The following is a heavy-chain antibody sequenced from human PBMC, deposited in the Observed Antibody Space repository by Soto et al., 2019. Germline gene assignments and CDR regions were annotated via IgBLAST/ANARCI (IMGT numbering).Heavy chain of an antibody. D-gene: IGHD2-2*01. CDR3: ARDGVVVPAAMPVYYYYGMDV. V-gene: IGHV1-69*13. CDR1: GGTFRSYA. J-gene: IGHJ6*02. CDR2: IIPIFGTA. Sequence: SVKVSCKASGGTFRSYAISWVRQAPGQGLEWMGGIIPIFGTANYAQKFQGRVTITADESTSTAYMELSSLRSEDTAVYYCARDGVVVPAAMPVYYYYGMDVWGQGTTVTVSS.